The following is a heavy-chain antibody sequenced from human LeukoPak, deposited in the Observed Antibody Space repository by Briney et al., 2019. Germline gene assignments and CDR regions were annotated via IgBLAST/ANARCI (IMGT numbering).Heavy chain of an antibody. D-gene: IGHD3-3*01. J-gene: IGHJ4*02. CDR3: ARDGHYDFWSGYSPLDY. Sequence: SETLSLTFTVSGGSISSYYWSWIRQPAGKGLEWIGRIYTSGSTNYNPSLKSRVTMSVDTSKNQFSLKLSSVTAADTAVYYCARDGHYDFWSGYSPLDYWGQGTLVTVSS. CDR1: GGSISSYY. V-gene: IGHV4-4*07. CDR2: IYTSGST.